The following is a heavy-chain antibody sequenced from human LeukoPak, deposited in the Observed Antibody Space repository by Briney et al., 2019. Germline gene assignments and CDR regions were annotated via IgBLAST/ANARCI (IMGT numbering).Heavy chain of an antibody. J-gene: IGHJ3*02. D-gene: IGHD3-22*01. CDR3: ATPLAGSGYPGAFDI. V-gene: IGHV1-24*01. Sequence: ASVKVSCKVSGYTLTELSMHWVRQAPGKGLEWMGGFDPEDGETIYAQKFQGRVTMTEDTSTDTAYMELSSLRSEDTAVYYCATPLAGSGYPGAFDIWGQGTMVTVSS. CDR1: GYTLTELS. CDR2: FDPEDGET.